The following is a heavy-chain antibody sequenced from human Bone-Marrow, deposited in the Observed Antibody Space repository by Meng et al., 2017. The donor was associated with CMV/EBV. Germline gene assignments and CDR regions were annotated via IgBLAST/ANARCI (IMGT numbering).Heavy chain of an antibody. D-gene: IGHD3-3*01. V-gene: IGHV1-18*01. CDR1: GYTFINYG. CDR3: ARSAIKNPLEWLLYPMAY. J-gene: IGHJ4*02. Sequence: ASVKVSCKTSGYTFINYGIAWVRQAPGQGLEWMGWRSVYSGDTNYAQKFQGRVIMTRDTSTNTAYMELGSLRSDDTAVNDGARSAIKNPLEWLLYPMAYWGPGKRVNGAS. CDR2: RSVYSGDT.